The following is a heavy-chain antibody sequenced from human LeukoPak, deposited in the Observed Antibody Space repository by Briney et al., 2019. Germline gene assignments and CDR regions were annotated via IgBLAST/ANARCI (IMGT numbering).Heavy chain of an antibody. D-gene: IGHD2-2*01. Sequence: ASVKVSCKASGYTFTSYGISWVRQAPGQGLEWMGWISAYNGNTNYAQKLQGRVTMTTDTSTSTAYMELRSLRSDDTAVCYCARDLVVPAAMHYYYYYYGMDVWGQGTTVTVSS. J-gene: IGHJ6*02. CDR3: ARDLVVPAAMHYYYYYYGMDV. V-gene: IGHV1-18*01. CDR1: GYTFTSYG. CDR2: ISAYNGNT.